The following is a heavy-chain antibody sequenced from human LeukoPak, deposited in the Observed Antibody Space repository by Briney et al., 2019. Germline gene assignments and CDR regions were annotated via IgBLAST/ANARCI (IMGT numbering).Heavy chain of an antibody. V-gene: IGHV1-69*06. D-gene: IGHD3-9*01. CDR2: IIPIFGTA. CDR3: ARLPSLTGPFAY. Sequence: ASVKVSCKASGGTFSSYAISWVRQAPGQGLEWMGGIIPIFGTANYAQKFQGRVTITADKSTSTAYMELSSLRSEDTAVYYCARLPSLTGPFAYWGQGTLVTVSS. J-gene: IGHJ4*02. CDR1: GGTFSSYA.